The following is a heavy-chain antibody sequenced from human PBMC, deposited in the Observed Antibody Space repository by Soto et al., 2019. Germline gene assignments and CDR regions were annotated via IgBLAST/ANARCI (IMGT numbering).Heavy chain of an antibody. V-gene: IGHV4-39*01. CDR1: GGSISSSSYY. Sequence: QLQLQESGPGLVKPSETLSLTCTVSGGSISSSSYYWGWIRQPPGKGLEWIGSIYYSGSTYYNPPLKXXVXIXXGTSKNQSSPKLSSVTAADTAVYYCARLSGGDVGYWGQGTLVTVSS. CDR2: IYYSGST. J-gene: IGHJ4*02. CDR3: ARLSGGDVGY. D-gene: IGHD2-21*02.